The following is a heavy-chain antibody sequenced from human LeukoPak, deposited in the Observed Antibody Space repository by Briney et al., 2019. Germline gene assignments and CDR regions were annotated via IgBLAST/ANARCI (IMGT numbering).Heavy chain of an antibody. CDR2: IIPIFGTA. CDR3: AREGLSRTPPY. V-gene: IGHV1-69*05. D-gene: IGHD3-16*02. Sequence: ASVKVSCKASGGTFSSYAISWVRQAPGQGLEWMGGIIPIFGTAIYAQKFQGRVTITTDESTSTAYMELSSLRSEDTAVYYCAREGLSRTPPYWGQGTLVTVSS. J-gene: IGHJ4*02. CDR1: GGTFSSYA.